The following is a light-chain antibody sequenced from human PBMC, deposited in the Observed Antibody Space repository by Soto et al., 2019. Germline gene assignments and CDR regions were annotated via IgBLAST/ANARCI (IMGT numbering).Light chain of an antibody. CDR1: SSDIGSYNY. J-gene: IGLJ1*01. V-gene: IGLV2-14*01. CDR3: SSHTTYSTRI. Sequence: VLTQPASVSGSPGQSIAISCTGTSSDIGSYNYVSWYQQHPGKAPKLIIHEVSNRPSGISDHFSGSKSGNTASLTISGLQADDEADYYCSSHTTYSTRIFGTGTKVTVL. CDR2: EVS.